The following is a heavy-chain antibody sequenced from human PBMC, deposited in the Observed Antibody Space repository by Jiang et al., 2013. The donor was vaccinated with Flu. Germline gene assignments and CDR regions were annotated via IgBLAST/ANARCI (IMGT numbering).Heavy chain of an antibody. Sequence: SVKVSCKASGGTFSSYAISWVRQAPGQGLEWMGGIIPIFGTANYAQKFQGRVTITADESTSTAYMELSSLRSEDTAVYYCARAPHYGDQSSAFDIWGQGTMVTVSS. D-gene: IGHD4-17*01. J-gene: IGHJ3*02. CDR3: ARAPHYGDQSSAFDI. CDR2: IIPIFGTA. CDR1: GGTFSSYA. V-gene: IGHV1-69*01.